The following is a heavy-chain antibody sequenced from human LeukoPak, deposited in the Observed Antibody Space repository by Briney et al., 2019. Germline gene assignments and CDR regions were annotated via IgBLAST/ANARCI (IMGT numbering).Heavy chain of an antibody. D-gene: IGHD3-9*01. CDR2: INPNSGDT. CDR3: ARDWFLDY. CDR1: GYTFTGYY. Sequence: GASVKVSCQAFGYTFTGYYMHWLRQAPGQGLEWMGWINPNSGDTNYAQKVQGRVTMTRDTSISTAYLDLSSLKSDDTAVYYCARDWFLDYWGQGTLVTVSS. V-gene: IGHV1-2*02. J-gene: IGHJ4*02.